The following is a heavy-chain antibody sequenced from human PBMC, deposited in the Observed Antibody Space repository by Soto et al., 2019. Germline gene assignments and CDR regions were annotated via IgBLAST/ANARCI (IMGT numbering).Heavy chain of an antibody. CDR3: AREESMLGPDS. J-gene: IGHJ4*02. D-gene: IGHD3-10*02. V-gene: IGHV1-18*01. CDR2: ISAYNGNT. Sequence: ASVKVSCKASGYTFTGYGISWVRQAPGQGLEWMGWISAYNGNTNYAQKLQGRVTMTTDTSTSAAYMELRSLRSDDTAVYYCAREESMLGPDSWGQGTLVTVSS. CDR1: GYTFTGYG.